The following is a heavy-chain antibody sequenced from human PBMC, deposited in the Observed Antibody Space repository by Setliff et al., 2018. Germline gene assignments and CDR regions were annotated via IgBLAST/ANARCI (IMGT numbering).Heavy chain of an antibody. Sequence: LRLSCAASGFSFSTTSMHWVRQGPGKGLEYVAAISYIDDRAYYTDSVRGRFTISRDNSKNTLYLQMGSLRAEDMAVYFCATWSGSFSAFWGQGTLVTVSS. CDR3: ATWSGSFSAF. J-gene: IGHJ4*02. CDR1: GFSFSTTS. V-gene: IGHV3-64*02. D-gene: IGHD1-26*01. CDR2: ISYIDDRA.